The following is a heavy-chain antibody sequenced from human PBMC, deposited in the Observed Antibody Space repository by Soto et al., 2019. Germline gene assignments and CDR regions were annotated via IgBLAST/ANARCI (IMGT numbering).Heavy chain of an antibody. CDR1: GYTFTSYD. J-gene: IGHJ4*02. CDR2: MNPNSGNT. Sequence: QVQLVQSGAEVKKPGASVKVSCKASGYTFTSYDINWVRQATGQGLEWMGWMNPNSGNTGYAQKFQGRVTMTRNTSLSKAYMELGSVRSEDTAVYYCATGGSFWSGYHGLDYWGQGTLVTVSS. D-gene: IGHD3-3*01. CDR3: ATGGSFWSGYHGLDY. V-gene: IGHV1-8*01.